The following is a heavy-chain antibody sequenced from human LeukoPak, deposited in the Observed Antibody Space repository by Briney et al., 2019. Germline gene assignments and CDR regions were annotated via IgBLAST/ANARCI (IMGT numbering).Heavy chain of an antibody. D-gene: IGHD3-22*01. J-gene: IGHJ4*02. CDR3: ARLYYYDSSGYYSPHFDY. Sequence: KPSETLSLTCTVSGGSISSYYWSWIRQPPGKGLEWIGYIYYSGSTNYNPSLKSRVTISVDTSKNQFSLKLSSVTAADTAVYYCARLYYYDSSGYYSPHFDYWGQGTLVTVSS. CDR1: GGSISSYY. CDR2: IYYSGST. V-gene: IGHV4-59*08.